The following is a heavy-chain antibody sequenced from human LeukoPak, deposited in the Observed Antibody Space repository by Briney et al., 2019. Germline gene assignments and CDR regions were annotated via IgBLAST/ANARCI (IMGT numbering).Heavy chain of an antibody. V-gene: IGHV1-2*02. CDR3: ARDGDSESYYFYYMDV. CDR1: GGTFSSYA. Sequence: GASVKASCKASGGTFSSYAISWERQAPGQGLEWMGWINPNSGGTNYAHKFQGRVTMTRDTSISTAYMELNRLRSDDTAVYYCARDGDSESYYFYYMDVWGKGTTVTVSS. CDR2: INPNSGGT. J-gene: IGHJ6*03. D-gene: IGHD4-17*01.